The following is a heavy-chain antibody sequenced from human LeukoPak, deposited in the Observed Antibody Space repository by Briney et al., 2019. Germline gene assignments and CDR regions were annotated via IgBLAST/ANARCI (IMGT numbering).Heavy chain of an antibody. J-gene: IGHJ4*02. CDR1: GFTFDDYA. D-gene: IGHD6-13*01. Sequence: GGSLRLSCAASGFTFDDYAMHWVRQAPGKGLEWVSGISWNSGSIGYADSVKGRFTISRDNAKNSLYLQMNSLRAEDTALYYCAKDFSPLIAAAGSFDYWGQGTLVTVSS. CDR3: AKDFSPLIAAAGSFDY. V-gene: IGHV3-9*01. CDR2: ISWNSGSI.